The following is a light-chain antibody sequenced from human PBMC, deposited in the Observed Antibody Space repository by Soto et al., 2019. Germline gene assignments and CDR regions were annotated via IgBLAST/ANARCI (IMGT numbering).Light chain of an antibody. Sequence: QSALTQPASVSGSPGQSITISCTGTSSDVGTYNLVSWYQQHPGKAPKLRLYEGSKRPSGVSNRFSGSNSGNTASLTISGLQAEDEADYYCCSYAAGSAPYVFGTGTKVTVL. J-gene: IGLJ1*01. V-gene: IGLV2-23*01. CDR2: EGS. CDR3: CSYAAGSAPYV. CDR1: SSDVGTYNL.